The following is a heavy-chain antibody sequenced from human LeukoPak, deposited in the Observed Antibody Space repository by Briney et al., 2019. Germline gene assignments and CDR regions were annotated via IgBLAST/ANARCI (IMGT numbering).Heavy chain of an antibody. J-gene: IGHJ4*02. CDR3: ARGISRAKTDY. V-gene: IGHV4-59*01. CDR2: ISDSGST. Sequence: SETLSLTCTVSGGSITSYYWSWTRQPPGKGLEWIGYISDSGSTNYNPSLKSRVTISLDTSKNQFSLKLSSVTAADTAVYFCARGISRAKTDYWGQGTLVTVSS. CDR1: GGSITSYY.